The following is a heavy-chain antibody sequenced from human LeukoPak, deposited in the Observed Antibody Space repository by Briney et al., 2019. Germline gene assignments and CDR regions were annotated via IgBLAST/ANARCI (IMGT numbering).Heavy chain of an antibody. J-gene: IGHJ4*02. V-gene: IGHV3-23*01. CDR1: GFTFSSYA. CDR2: ISGSGGST. D-gene: IGHD3-10*01. CDR3: AKDRRGYYGSGSYFDY. Sequence: GGSLRLSCAASGFTFSSYAMSWVRQAPGKGLEWVSAISGSGGSTYYADSVKGRFTISRDNSKNTLYLQMNSLRAEDTAVYYCAKDRRGYYGSGSYFDYWGQGTLVTVSS.